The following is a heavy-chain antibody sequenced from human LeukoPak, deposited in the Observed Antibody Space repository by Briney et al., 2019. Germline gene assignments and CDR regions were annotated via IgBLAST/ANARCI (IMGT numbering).Heavy chain of an antibody. CDR2: IRDDGSDE. CDR1: GFTFSNYG. V-gene: IGHV3-30*02. J-gene: IGHJ4*02. D-gene: IGHD1-26*01. Sequence: GGSLRLSCAESGFTFSNYGIHWVRQAPGKGLEWVAFIRDDGSDEYYADSVKGRFTISRDTSENTVYLQMNSLRVEDTAVFYCAKDKEADSGIDYWGQGTLVTVSS. CDR3: AKDKEADSGIDY.